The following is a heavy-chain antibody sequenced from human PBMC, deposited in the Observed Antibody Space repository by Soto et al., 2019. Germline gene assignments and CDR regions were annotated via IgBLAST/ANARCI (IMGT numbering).Heavy chain of an antibody. Sequence: QVQLVQSRAEVKKPGASVKVSCKASGYTITTYEINWVRQASGQGLEWMGWMNPNSGNTGYAQKFQGRVTMTRVTSISTAYIELSSLRSEDTAVYYCATSGSGWYLYWGQGTLVTVSS. D-gene: IGHD6-19*01. CDR2: MNPNSGNT. V-gene: IGHV1-8*01. CDR1: GYTITTYE. J-gene: IGHJ4*02. CDR3: ATSGSGWYLY.